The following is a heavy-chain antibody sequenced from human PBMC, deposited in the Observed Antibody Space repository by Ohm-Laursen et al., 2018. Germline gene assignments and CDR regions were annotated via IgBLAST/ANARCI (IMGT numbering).Heavy chain of an antibody. CDR2: VHYSGST. J-gene: IGHJ4*02. D-gene: IGHD4-23*01. Sequence: GTLSLTCPVSGGSISSYYWSWIRQPPGKGLEWIGYVHYSGSTNYIPSLKSRVTISLDTSKNQFSLKLSSVTAADTAVYYCARHWDYGGNSEPLDYWGQGTLVTVSS. CDR1: GGSISSYY. CDR3: ARHWDYGGNSEPLDY. V-gene: IGHV4-59*08.